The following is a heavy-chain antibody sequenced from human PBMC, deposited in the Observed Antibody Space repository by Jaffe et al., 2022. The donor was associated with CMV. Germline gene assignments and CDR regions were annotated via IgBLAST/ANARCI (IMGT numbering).Heavy chain of an antibody. V-gene: IGHV1-2*02. D-gene: IGHD3-22*01. Sequence: QVQLVQSGAEVKKPGASVKVSCKASGYTFTGYYMHWVRQAPGQGLEWMGWINPNSGGTNYAQKFQGRVTMTRDTSISTAYMELSRLRSDDTAVYYCARDKGYYDILWYFDLWGRGTLVTVSS. CDR2: INPNSGGT. CDR1: GYTFTGYY. CDR3: ARDKGYYDILWYFDL. J-gene: IGHJ2*01.